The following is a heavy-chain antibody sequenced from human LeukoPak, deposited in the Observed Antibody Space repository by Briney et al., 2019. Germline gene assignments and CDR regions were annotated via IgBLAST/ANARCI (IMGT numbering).Heavy chain of an antibody. CDR3: ARSPATYYYDSSGYSLDY. Sequence: SVKVFCKASGGTFSSYAISWVRQAPGQGLEWMGRIIPILGIANYAQKFQGRVTITADKSTSTAYMELSSLRSEDTAVYYCARSPATYYYDSSGYSLDYWGQGTLVTVSS. CDR1: GGTFSSYA. D-gene: IGHD3-22*01. V-gene: IGHV1-69*04. CDR2: IIPILGIA. J-gene: IGHJ4*02.